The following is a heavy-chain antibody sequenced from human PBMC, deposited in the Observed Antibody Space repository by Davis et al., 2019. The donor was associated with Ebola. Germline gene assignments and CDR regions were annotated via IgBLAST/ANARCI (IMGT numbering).Heavy chain of an antibody. Sequence: MPSETLSLPCAVYGGSFSGYYWSWIRQPPGKGLEWIGEINHSGSTNYNPSLQGRVTISVDTSKNQFSLKLSSVTAADTAVYYCARTTRASGWFLDYWGQGALVTVSS. J-gene: IGHJ4*02. CDR3: ARTTRASGWFLDY. CDR2: INHSGST. V-gene: IGHV4-34*01. CDR1: GGSFSGYY. D-gene: IGHD6-19*01.